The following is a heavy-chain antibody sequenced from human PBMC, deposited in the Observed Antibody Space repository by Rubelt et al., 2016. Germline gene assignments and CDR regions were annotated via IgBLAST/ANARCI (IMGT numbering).Heavy chain of an antibody. D-gene: IGHD3-10*01. CDR1: GASMNSHY. Sequence: VQLQESGPGLVKPSETLSLTCTVSGASMNSHYWNWIRQPAGKGLEWIGRIHTSGSTNYNPSFKSRVTMSVDTSKSQFSLKLSSVTAADTAVYCCATAPRGKAYFDFWARGPLVTVSS. CDR3: ATAPRGKAYFDF. CDR2: IHTSGST. J-gene: IGHJ2*01. V-gene: IGHV4-4*07.